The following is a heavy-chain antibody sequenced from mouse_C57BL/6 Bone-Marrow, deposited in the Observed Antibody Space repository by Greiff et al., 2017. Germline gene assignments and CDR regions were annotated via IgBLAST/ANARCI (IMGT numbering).Heavy chain of an antibody. D-gene: IGHD1-1*01. Sequence: QVQLQQSGAELVRPGASVKLSCKASGYTFTDYYINWVKQRPGQGLEWIARIYPGSGNTYYTEKFKGKATLTAEKSSSTAYMQLSSLTSEDSAVYFCASSTVVATDYWGQGTTLTVSS. CDR2: IYPGSGNT. J-gene: IGHJ2*01. CDR1: GYTFTDYY. V-gene: IGHV1-76*01. CDR3: ASSTVVATDY.